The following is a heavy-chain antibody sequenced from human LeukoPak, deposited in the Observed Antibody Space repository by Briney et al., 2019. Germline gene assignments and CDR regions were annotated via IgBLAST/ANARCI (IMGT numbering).Heavy chain of an antibody. V-gene: IGHV4-34*01. J-gene: IGHJ6*03. D-gene: IGHD6-13*01. CDR3: ARDLGYSSSWYSYYYYYMDV. CDR2: INHSGST. Sequence: SETLSLTCAVYGESFSDYYWNWIRQPPGKGLEWIGEINHSGSTNYNPSLKSRVTISVDTSKNQFSLKLSSVTAADTAVYYCARDLGYSSSWYSYYYYYMDVWGKGTTVTISS. CDR1: GESFSDYY.